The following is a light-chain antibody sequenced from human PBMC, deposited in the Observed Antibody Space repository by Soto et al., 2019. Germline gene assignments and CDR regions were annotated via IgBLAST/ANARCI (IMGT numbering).Light chain of an antibody. J-gene: IGKJ4*01. CDR3: LQRGDWPPS. V-gene: IGKV3-11*01. CDR1: QTVSRY. CDR2: DAF. Sequence: EIVLTQSPATLSLSPGERATLSCRASQTVSRYLSWYQQKPGQAPRLLIYDAFNRAPCIPARFSGSGSGTDFSLTISSLEPEDFAVYYCLQRGDWPPSFGGGTKVEI.